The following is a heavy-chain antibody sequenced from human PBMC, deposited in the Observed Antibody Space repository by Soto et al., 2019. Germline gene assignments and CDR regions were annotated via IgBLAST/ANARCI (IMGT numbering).Heavy chain of an antibody. CDR2: IYYSGST. D-gene: IGHD6-19*01. CDR1: GGSISSSSYY. Sequence: QLQLQESGPGLVKPSETLSLTCTVSGGSISSSSYYWGWIRQPPGKGLEWIGSIYYSGSTYYNPSLKSRLTISVDTSKNQFSLKLSSVTAADTAVYYCARQIYSSGWYFDYWGQGTLVTVSS. V-gene: IGHV4-39*01. J-gene: IGHJ4*02. CDR3: ARQIYSSGWYFDY.